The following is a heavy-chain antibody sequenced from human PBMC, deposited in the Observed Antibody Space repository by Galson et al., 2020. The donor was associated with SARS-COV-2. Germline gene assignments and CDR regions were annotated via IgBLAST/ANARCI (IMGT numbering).Heavy chain of an antibody. CDR2: IRGNGSET. Sequence: GGSLRPSCVVSGFTITDYWMNWLRQAPGTRLERVANIRGNGSETNYVDSVQGRCSISRDNAVDTLYLEMNSLGVEDTAVYYCTREGWQGGYWGEGTRVTVSS. D-gene: IGHD2-15*01. CDR3: TREGWQGGY. V-gene: IGHV3-7*01. J-gene: IGHJ4*02. CDR1: GFTITDYW.